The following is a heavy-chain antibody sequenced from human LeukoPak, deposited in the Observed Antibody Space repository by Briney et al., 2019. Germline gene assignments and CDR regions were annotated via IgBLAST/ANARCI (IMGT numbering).Heavy chain of an antibody. D-gene: IGHD6-13*01. CDR2: ISYDGSNK. CDR1: GFTFSSYG. V-gene: IGHV3-30*04. Sequence: GGSLRLSCAASGFTFSSYGMHWVRQAPGKGLEWVTVISYDGSNKYYADSVKGRFTISRDNSKNTLYLQMNSLRAEDTAVYYCAGGGGGRAAAVGYWGQGPLVTVSS. J-gene: IGHJ4*02. CDR3: AGGGGGRAAAVGY.